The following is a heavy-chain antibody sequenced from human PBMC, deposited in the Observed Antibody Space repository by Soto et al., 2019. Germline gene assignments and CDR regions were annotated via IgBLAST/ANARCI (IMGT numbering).Heavy chain of an antibody. CDR1: GFTVSSNY. J-gene: IGHJ6*02. Sequence: EVQLVETGGGLIQPGGSLRLSCAASGFTVSSNYMSWVRQAPGKGLEWVSVMYSGGSTYYADSVKGRFTISRDNSKNTLYLQMNSLRAEDTAVYYCARDRIVEMATIGRIANYYGMDVWGQGTTVTVSS. CDR2: MYSGGST. V-gene: IGHV3-53*02. D-gene: IGHD5-12*01. CDR3: ARDRIVEMATIGRIANYYGMDV.